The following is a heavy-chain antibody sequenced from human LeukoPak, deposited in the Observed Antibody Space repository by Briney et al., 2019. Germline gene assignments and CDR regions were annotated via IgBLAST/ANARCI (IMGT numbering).Heavy chain of an antibody. CDR1: GFTFSSYS. CDR2: ISSSSSYI. J-gene: IGHJ5*02. D-gene: IGHD2-2*03. CDR3: ARDLSGYCSTTSCPWNWFDP. V-gene: IGHV3-21*01. Sequence: GKSLRLSCAASGFTFSSYSMNWVRQAPGKGLEWVSSISSSSSYIYYADSVKGRFTISRDNAKNSLYLQMNSLRAEDTAVYYCARDLSGYCSTTSCPWNWFDPWGQGTLVTVSS.